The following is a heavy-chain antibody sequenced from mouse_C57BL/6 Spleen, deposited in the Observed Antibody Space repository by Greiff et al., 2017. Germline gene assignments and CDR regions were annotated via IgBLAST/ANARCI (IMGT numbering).Heavy chain of an antibody. CDR1: GFTFSSYA. Sequence: EVQRVESGGGLVKPGGSLKLSCAASGFTFSSYAMSWVRQTPEKRLEWVATISDGGSYTYYPDNVKGRFTISRDNAKNNLYLQMSHLKSEDTAMYYCARDGYYAPYAMDYWGQGTSVTVSS. CDR2: ISDGGSYT. V-gene: IGHV5-4*01. CDR3: ARDGYYAPYAMDY. D-gene: IGHD2-3*01. J-gene: IGHJ4*01.